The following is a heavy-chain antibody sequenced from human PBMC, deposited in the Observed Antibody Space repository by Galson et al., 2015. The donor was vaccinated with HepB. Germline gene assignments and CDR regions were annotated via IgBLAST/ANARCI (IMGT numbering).Heavy chain of an antibody. D-gene: IGHD2-15*01. CDR3: ARFGGATFRRHYFDF. Sequence: QSGAEVKKPGESLKISCKGSGYTFSDYWIAWVRQMPGKGLEWMGLVYPDDSSTRYSPSFQGQVTMSADKSINTAYLQWSSLEASDSAIYYCARFGGATFRRHYFDFWGQGTLVTVSS. V-gene: IGHV5-51*01. CDR2: VYPDDSST. CDR1: GYTFSDYW. J-gene: IGHJ4*02.